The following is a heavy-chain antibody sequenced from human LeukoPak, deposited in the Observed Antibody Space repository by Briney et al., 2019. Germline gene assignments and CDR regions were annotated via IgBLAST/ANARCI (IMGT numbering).Heavy chain of an antibody. J-gene: IGHJ4*02. CDR1: GGSISSGGYY. CDR2: IYYSGST. Sequence: PSQTLSLTCTVSGGSISSGGYYWSWLRQHPGKGLEWIGYIYYSGSTYYNPSLKSRVTISVDTSENQFSLKLSSVTAADTAVYYCARASVITMLLDYWGQGTLVTVSS. CDR3: ARASVITMLLDY. D-gene: IGHD3-10*02. V-gene: IGHV4-31*03.